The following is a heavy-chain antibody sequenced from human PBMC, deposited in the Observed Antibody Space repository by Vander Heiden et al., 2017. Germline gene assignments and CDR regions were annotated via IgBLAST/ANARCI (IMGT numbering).Heavy chain of an antibody. Sequence: EVQLVESGGGLVKPGGSLRLSCAASGFTFSSYSMNWVRQAPGKGLEWVSSISSSSRYIDDADSVKGRFTISRDNAKNSLYLKMKRLRAEDTAVYYCARDQMGVHDYWGQGTLVTVSS. V-gene: IGHV3-21*01. CDR3: ARDQMGVHDY. CDR2: ISSSSRYI. J-gene: IGHJ4*02. D-gene: IGHD2-8*01. CDR1: GFTFSSYS.